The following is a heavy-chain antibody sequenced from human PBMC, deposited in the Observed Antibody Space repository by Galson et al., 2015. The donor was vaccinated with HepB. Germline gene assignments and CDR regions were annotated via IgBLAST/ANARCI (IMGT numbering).Heavy chain of an antibody. V-gene: IGHV4-39*01. CDR1: GGSISSSSYY. D-gene: IGHD2-2*01. CDR3: ARLEGYADRYCSSTSCQGHYYYGMDV. CDR2: IYYSGST. Sequence: LSLTCTVSGGSISSSSYYWGWIRQPPGKGLEWIGSIYYSGSTYYNPSLKSRVTISVDTSKNQFSLKLSSVTAADTAVYYCARLEGYADRYCSSTSCQGHYYYGMDVWGQGTTVTVSS. J-gene: IGHJ6*02.